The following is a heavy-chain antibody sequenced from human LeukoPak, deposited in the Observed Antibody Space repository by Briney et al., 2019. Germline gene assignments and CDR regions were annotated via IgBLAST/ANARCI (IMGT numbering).Heavy chain of an antibody. D-gene: IGHD3-22*01. CDR1: GFTFNDYG. Sequence: GASLRLSCAASGFTFNDYGMNWHPQAPGKGLVWVSDCGVSVTTYYADSVKGRFTNSKDTCKNAAYLQMNSRSGEETAVYYCARAQGYYHWWGEGTLVSVFS. J-gene: IGHJ4*02. V-gene: IGHV3-23*01. CDR2: CGVSVTT. CDR3: ARAQGYYHW.